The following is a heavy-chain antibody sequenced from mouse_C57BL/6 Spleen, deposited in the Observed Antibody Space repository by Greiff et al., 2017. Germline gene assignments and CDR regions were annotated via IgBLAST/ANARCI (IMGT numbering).Heavy chain of an antibody. Sequence: VQLQQSGAELVKPGASVKISCKASGYAFSSYWLNWVKQRPGKGLEWIGQIYPGDGDTNYNGKFKGKATLTADKSSSTAYMQLSSLTSEDSAVYFCARIYYGYDGRRDYWGQGTTLTVSS. CDR2: IYPGDGDT. CDR3: ARIYYGYDGRRDY. J-gene: IGHJ2*01. CDR1: GYAFSSYW. V-gene: IGHV1-80*01. D-gene: IGHD2-2*01.